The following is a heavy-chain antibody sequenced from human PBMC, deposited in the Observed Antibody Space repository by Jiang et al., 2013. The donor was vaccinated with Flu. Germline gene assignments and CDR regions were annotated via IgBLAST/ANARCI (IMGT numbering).Heavy chain of an antibody. V-gene: IGHV6-1*01. CDR3: ARQVGYWDFDL. CDR2: TYYRSTWYN. Sequence: SQTLSLTCAISGDSVSSNSAAWNWIRQSPSGGLEWLGRTYYRSTWYNDYAVSVKSRISFNPDTSKNQFSLQLNSVTPEDTAVYYCARQVGYWDFDLWGRGTLVTVSS. CDR1: GDSVSSNSAA. J-gene: IGHJ2*01.